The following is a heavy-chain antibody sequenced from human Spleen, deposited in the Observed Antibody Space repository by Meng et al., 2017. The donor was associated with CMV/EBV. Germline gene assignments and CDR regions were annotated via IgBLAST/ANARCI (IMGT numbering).Heavy chain of an antibody. CDR1: GYTFTGYY. V-gene: IGHV1-2*02. CDR3: ARDRSLGIKGDIRLRWFDP. J-gene: IGHJ5*02. CDR2: INPNSGGT. D-gene: IGHD2-21*02. Sequence: ASVKVSCKASGYTFTGYYIHWVRQAPGQGLEWMGWINPNSGGTNYAQKFQGRVILTTDTSISTAYMELTTLTSDDTAVYYCARDRSLGIKGDIRLRWFDPWGQGTLVTVSS.